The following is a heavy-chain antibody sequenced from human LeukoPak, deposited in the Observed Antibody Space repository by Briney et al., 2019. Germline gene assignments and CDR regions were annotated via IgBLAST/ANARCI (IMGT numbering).Heavy chain of an antibody. D-gene: IGHD3-22*01. J-gene: IGHJ4*02. CDR2: IYYSGST. CDR3: ASRDDSSGYYDY. CDR1: GGSISSSSYY. Sequence: SETLSLTCTVSGGSISSSSYYWGWIRQPPGKGLEWIGSIYYSGSTYYNPSLKSRVTISADTSKNQFSLKLSSVTAADTAVYYCASRDDSSGYYDYWGQGTLVTVSS. V-gene: IGHV4-39*01.